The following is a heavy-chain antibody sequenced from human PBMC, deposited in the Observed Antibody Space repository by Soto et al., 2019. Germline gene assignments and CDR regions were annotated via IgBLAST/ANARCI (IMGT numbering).Heavy chain of an antibody. D-gene: IGHD2-15*01. CDR1: GFTFSTYS. J-gene: IGHJ4*02. CDR3: ASLSVRYCSGGSCSQLDY. V-gene: IGHV3-48*02. CDR2: ISSSGGTI. Sequence: EVQLVESGGGLVQPGGSVRLSCAAYGFTFSTYSMNWVRQAPGKGLELVSFISSSGGTIYYADSVKGRFTISRDNAKNSLYLQMNSLSDEDTAVYYCASLSVRYCSGGSCSQLDYWGQGTLVTVSS.